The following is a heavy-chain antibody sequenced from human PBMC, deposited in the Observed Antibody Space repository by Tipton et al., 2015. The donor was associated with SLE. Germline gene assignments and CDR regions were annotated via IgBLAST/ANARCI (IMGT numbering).Heavy chain of an antibody. CDR2: INHSGST. CDR1: GGSFSGYY. Sequence: LRLSCAVYGGSFSGYYWSWIRQPPGKGLEWIGEINHSGSTNYNPSLKSRVTISVDTSKNQFSLKLSSVTAADTAVYYCAVQYYDFWSGYYSYGMDVWGQGTTVTVSS. CDR3: AVQYYDFWSGYYSYGMDV. J-gene: IGHJ6*02. D-gene: IGHD3-3*01. V-gene: IGHV4-34*01.